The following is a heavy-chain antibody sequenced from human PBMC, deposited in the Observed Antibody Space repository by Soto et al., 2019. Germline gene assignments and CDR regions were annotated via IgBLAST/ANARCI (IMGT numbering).Heavy chain of an antibody. J-gene: IGHJ4*02. CDR2: INPNSGDT. Sequence: ASVKVSCKASGYTFTAYDLHWVRQAPGQGLEWMGWINPNSGDTNYAQNFQGRVTMTRDTSISTAYMELSRLRSDDTAVYYCARSSGRYYDFDYWGQGTMGTAPQ. CDR3: ARSSGRYYDFDY. V-gene: IGHV1-2*02. CDR1: GYTFTAYD. D-gene: IGHD1-26*01.